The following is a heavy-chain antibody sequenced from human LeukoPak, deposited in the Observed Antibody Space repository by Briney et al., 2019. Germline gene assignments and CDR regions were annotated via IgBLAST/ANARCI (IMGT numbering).Heavy chain of an antibody. CDR3: AKDIIGWSFDY. J-gene: IGHJ4*02. CDR1: GFTFSNSG. V-gene: IGHV3-23*01. CDR2: IGGDVRT. Sequence: GGSLRLSCAASGFTFSNSGMSWVRQAPGKGLEWVSGIGGDVRTHYADSVKGRFTISRDNSKNTMYLQMNSLRAEDTAVYYCAKDIIGWSFDYWGQGTLVTVSS. D-gene: IGHD2-15*01.